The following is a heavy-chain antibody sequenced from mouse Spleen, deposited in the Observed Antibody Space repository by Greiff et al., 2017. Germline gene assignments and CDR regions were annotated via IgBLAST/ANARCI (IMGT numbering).Heavy chain of an antibody. V-gene: IGHV6-6*01. CDR1: GFTFSDAW. D-gene: IGHD2-4*01. CDR3: TRFDYDELYAMDY. CDR2: IRNKANNHAT. J-gene: IGHJ4*01. Sequence: EVQLQESGGGLVQPGGSMKLSCAASGFTFSDAWMDWVRQSPEKGLEWVAEIRNKANNHATYYAESVKGRFTISRDDSKSSVYLQMNSLRAEDTGIYYCTRFDYDELYAMDYWGQGTSVTVSS.